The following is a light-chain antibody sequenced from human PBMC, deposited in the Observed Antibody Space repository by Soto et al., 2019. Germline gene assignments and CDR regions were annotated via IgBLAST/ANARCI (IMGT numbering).Light chain of an antibody. V-gene: IGLV2-11*01. CDR2: DVS. Sequence: QSVLTQPASVSGSPGQSIAISCTGTSSDVGAYNFVSWYQQQPGKAPKLIIYDVSKRPSGVPDRFSGSKSGNTASLTISGLQAEDEGEYFCCSYGGSYTPYVFGTGTKLTVL. CDR1: SSDVGAYNF. J-gene: IGLJ1*01. CDR3: CSYGGSYTPYV.